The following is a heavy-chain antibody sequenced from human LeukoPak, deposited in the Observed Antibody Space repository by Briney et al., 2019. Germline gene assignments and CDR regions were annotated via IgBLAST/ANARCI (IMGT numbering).Heavy chain of an antibody. CDR1: GSTFSSYW. V-gene: IGHV3-7*01. CDR2: IKQDESEK. Sequence: GGSLRLSCAASGSTFSSYWMSWVRQAPGKGLGWVANIKQDESEKYYVDSVKGRFTISRDNAKNSLYLQMNNLRAEDTAVYYCARALDSSSSRYQAFEYWGQGTLVTV. D-gene: IGHD2-2*01. J-gene: IGHJ4*02. CDR3: ARALDSSSSRYQAFEY.